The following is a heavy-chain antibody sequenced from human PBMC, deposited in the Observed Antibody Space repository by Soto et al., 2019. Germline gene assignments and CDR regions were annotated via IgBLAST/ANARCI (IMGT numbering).Heavy chain of an antibody. D-gene: IGHD2-21*02. CDR3: ARMAPCKSATDCYSRPLDF. J-gene: IGHJ4*02. V-gene: IGHV1-18*01. Sequence: QVQLLQSGAEVKKPGASVKVSCKASGYTFVTYGISWVRQAPGKGLEWMGWIKPSNGDTNYEQKLQGRVTMTTDTSTSTAYMEVRSLRSDDTAVYHCARMAPCKSATDCYSRPLDFWGQGTLVTVSS. CDR2: IKPSNGDT. CDR1: GYTFVTYG.